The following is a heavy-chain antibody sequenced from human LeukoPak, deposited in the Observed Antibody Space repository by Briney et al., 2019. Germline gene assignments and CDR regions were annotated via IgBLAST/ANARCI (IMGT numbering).Heavy chain of an antibody. CDR3: ARGGRYYYDSSGSYDY. CDR1: GGSISPYY. Sequence: PSETLSLTCTVSGGSISPYYWSWIRQPPGKGLEWIGEINHSGSTNYNPSLKSRVTISVDTSKNQFSLKLSSVTAADTAVYYCARGGRYYYDSSGSYDYWGQGTLVTVSS. J-gene: IGHJ4*02. D-gene: IGHD3-22*01. V-gene: IGHV4-34*01. CDR2: INHSGST.